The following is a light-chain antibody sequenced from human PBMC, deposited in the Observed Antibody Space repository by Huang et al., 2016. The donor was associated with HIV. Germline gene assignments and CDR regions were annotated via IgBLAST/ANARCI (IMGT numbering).Light chain of an antibody. CDR1: QSLLHTNGYKY. J-gene: IGKJ5*01. V-gene: IGKV2-28*01. CDR2: LSS. Sequence: DIVMTQSPLSLPVTPGEPASISFRSSQSLLHTNGYKYVDWYLQKPGQPPQLVIYLSSNRASGVPDRFSGSGTVTHVTLKISRVEAEDVGVYYCMQALLTPRTFGQGTRLEIK. CDR3: MQALLTPRT.